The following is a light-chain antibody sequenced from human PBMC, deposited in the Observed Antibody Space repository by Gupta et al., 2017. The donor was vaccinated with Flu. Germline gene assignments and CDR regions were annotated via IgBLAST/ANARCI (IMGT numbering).Light chain of an antibody. CDR3: QQDARSPWT. CDR2: GAS. CDR1: QSVGSRS. Sequence: EIVLTQSPGTLSWSPGERATLSCRASQSVGSRSLAWYQQKPGQAPRLLIYGASTRATDIPDRFSGNGSGTDFTLTISRLEPEDFAVYYCQQDARSPWTFGQGTKVEI. J-gene: IGKJ1*01. V-gene: IGKV3-20*01.